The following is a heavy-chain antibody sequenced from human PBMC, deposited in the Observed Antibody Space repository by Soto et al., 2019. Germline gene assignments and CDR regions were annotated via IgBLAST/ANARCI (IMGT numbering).Heavy chain of an antibody. Sequence: QIQLVQSGAEVKKPGASVKVSCKASGYTFSSYHITWVRQAPGQGLEWMGWISAYNGNTNYAQNLQGRVTMTTDPSTSTAYMELRSLISDDTAVYYCARDLPPVDYWCQGTLVTVSS. CDR1: GYTFSSYH. J-gene: IGHJ4*02. CDR2: ISAYNGNT. CDR3: ARDLPPVDY. V-gene: IGHV1-18*01.